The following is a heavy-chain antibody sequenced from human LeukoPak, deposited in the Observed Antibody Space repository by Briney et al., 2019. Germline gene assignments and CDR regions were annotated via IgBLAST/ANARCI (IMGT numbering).Heavy chain of an antibody. J-gene: IGHJ4*02. CDR1: GFTFSSSA. CDR2: VNSGGTT. V-gene: IGHV3-23*01. D-gene: IGHD3-22*01. CDR3: AKKGGYYGSSGYQDYFDY. Sequence: GGSLRLSCAASGFTFSSSAMSWVRQAPGKGLEWVSGVNSGGTTYYANSVKGRFTISRDNSKNTLYLQMNSLRAEDTAVYYCAKKGGYYGSSGYQDYFDYWGQGTLVTASS.